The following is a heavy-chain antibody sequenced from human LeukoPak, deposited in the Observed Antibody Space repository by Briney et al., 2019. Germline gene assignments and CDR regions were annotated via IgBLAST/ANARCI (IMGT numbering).Heavy chain of an antibody. CDR1: GYTFTDHH. V-gene: IGHV1-2*02. CDR3: ARGTFDP. CDR2: IHPTSGDT. J-gene: IGHJ5*02. Sequence: ASVKVSCKASGYTFTDHHMHWVRQAPGQGLEWMGWIHPTSGDTKYAQKVQGRVTMTRDTSISTAYMQMSRLISDDTAVYYCARGTFDPWGQGTLVTVSS.